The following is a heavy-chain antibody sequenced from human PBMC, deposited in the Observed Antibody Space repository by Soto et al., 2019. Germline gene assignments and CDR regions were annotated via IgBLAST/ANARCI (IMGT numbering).Heavy chain of an antibody. CDR3: ARDPSNSNGYRLWFDP. J-gene: IGHJ5*02. V-gene: IGHV1-18*04. Sequence: ASVKVTCKASAYTFTNNGISWVRQAPGQGLEWMGWISAYNGYTNYAQNLQGSVTMTTDTSTSTAYKELRSLRSDDATVYYCARDPSNSNGYRLWFDPWGQGAPVTVSS. CDR1: AYTFTNNG. D-gene: IGHD6-19*01. CDR2: ISAYNGYT.